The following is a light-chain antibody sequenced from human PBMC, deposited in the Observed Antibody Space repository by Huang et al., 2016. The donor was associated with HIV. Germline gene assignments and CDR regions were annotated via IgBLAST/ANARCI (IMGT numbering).Light chain of an antibody. CDR1: QSVSMN. J-gene: IGKJ2*01. V-gene: IGKV3-15*01. CDR2: GAS. CDR3: QQYNNWPPMYT. Sequence: EIVLTQSPATRSMSPGQRATLSCRASQSVSMNLAWFQQQPGQAPRLLSYGASTRATCIPARFSGSGSGTEFTLTISSLQSEDFAVYYCQQYNNWPPMYTFGQGTKLEV.